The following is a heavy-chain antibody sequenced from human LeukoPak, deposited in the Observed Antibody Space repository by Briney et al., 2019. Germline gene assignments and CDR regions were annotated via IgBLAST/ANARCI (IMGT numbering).Heavy chain of an antibody. CDR2: INHSGST. D-gene: IGHD4-17*01. CDR1: GGSFSGYY. V-gene: IGHV4-34*01. Sequence: KPSETLSLTCAVYGGSFSGYYWSWIRQPPGKGLEWIGEINHSGSTNYNPSLKSRVTISVDTSKNQFSLKLSSVTAADTAVYYCARVRDDYGDYDAFDIWGQGTMVTVSS. J-gene: IGHJ3*02. CDR3: ARVRDDYGDYDAFDI.